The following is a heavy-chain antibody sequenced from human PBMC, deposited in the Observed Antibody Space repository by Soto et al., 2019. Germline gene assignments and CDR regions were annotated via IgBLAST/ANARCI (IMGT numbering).Heavy chain of an antibody. V-gene: IGHV1-69*01. CDR2: IVPIYGTR. CDR1: GGTFSRYA. J-gene: IGHJ6*02. D-gene: IGHD3-10*01. Sequence: EQLVQSGAEVKKPGSSVKVSCKASGGTFSRYAFSWVRQAPGQGLEWMGGIVPIYGTRGFAQKFQGRLTITADEPTRTAYMELSSLRSEDTAVYYCARDLDYYGSGSHYYYGMGVWGQGTTVTVSS. CDR3: ARDLDYYGSGSHYYYGMGV.